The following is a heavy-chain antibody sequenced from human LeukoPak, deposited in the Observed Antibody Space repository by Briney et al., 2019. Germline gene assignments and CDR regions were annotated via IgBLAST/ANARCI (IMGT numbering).Heavy chain of an antibody. V-gene: IGHV1-69*04. CDR1: AGTFSTYA. D-gene: IGHD4-23*01. CDR2: VIPMLGIT. J-gene: IGHJ3*02. Sequence: GASVKVSCKASAGTFSTYAINWVRQAPGQGLEWMGRVIPMLGITKSTQKFQGRVTITADKSTSTAYMELSSLRSDDTAVYYCAGDDYGGNSGVLDIWGQGTVVTVSS. CDR3: AGDDYGGNSGVLDI.